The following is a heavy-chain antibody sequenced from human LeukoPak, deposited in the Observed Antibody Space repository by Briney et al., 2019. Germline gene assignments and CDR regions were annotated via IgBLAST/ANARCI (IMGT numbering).Heavy chain of an antibody. V-gene: IGHV3-23*01. CDR1: GFTFSSYA. Sequence: GGSLRLSCAASGFTFSSYAMSWVRQAPGKGLEWVSAITGSGGSTYYADSVKGRFTISRDNSKNALYLQMNSLRAEDTAVYYCAKRGASGSYNWFDPWGQGTLVTVSS. D-gene: IGHD3-22*01. CDR2: ITGSGGST. CDR3: AKRGASGSYNWFDP. J-gene: IGHJ5*02.